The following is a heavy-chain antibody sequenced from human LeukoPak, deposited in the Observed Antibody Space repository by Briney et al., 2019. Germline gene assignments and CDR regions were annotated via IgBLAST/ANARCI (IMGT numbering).Heavy chain of an antibody. D-gene: IGHD2-15*01. J-gene: IGHJ3*02. CDR3: ARGPLPTIVVVVAATPGAFDI. V-gene: IGHV3-53*01. CDR2: IYSGSST. CDR1: GFTVSSNY. Sequence: GGSLRLSCAASGFTVSSNYMSWVRQAPGKGLEWVSVIYSGSSTYYADSVKGRFTISRDNSKNTLYLQMNSLRAEDTAVYYCARGPLPTIVVVVAATPGAFDIWGQGTMVTVSS.